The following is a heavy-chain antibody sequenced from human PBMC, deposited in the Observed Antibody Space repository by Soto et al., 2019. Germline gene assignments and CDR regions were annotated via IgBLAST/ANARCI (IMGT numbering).Heavy chain of an antibody. CDR3: AKVPVGATGRFDY. V-gene: IGHV3-23*01. CDR1: GFTFSNYA. Sequence: GGSLRLSCAGSGFTFSNYAMSWVRQAPGKGLAWVSAISGSGGSTYYADSVKGRFTISRDNSKKTLYLQMNRLRAEDTALYYCAKVPVGATGRFDYWGQGTLVTVSS. D-gene: IGHD1-26*01. J-gene: IGHJ4*02. CDR2: ISGSGGST.